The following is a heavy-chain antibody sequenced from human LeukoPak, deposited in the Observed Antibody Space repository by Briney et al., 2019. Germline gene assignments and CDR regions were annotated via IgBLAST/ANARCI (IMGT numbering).Heavy chain of an antibody. D-gene: IGHD1-26*01. CDR1: GGTFNSYA. J-gene: IGHJ6*02. V-gene: IGHV1-69*13. CDR2: IIPIFGTA. CDR3: ARSPGGYSGSYFTGMDV. Sequence: GASVKVSCKASGGTFNSYAITWVRQAPGQGLEWMGGIIPIFGTANYAQKSQGRVTITADESTSTAYMELSSLRSEDTAVYYCARSPGGYSGSYFTGMDVWGQGTTVTVSS.